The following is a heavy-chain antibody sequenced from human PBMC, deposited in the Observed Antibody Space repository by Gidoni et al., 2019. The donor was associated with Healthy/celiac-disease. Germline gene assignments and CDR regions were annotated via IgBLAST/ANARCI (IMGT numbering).Heavy chain of an antibody. D-gene: IGHD2-15*01. J-gene: IGHJ3*02. CDR3: ARDQYCSGGSCYSIWAFDI. Sequence: EVQLVESGGGLVQPGGSLRLSCAASGFPFSSYWLSWVRQAPGKGLEWVANIKQDGSEKYYVDSVKGRFTISRDNAKNSLYLQMNSLRAEDTAVYYCARDQYCSGGSCYSIWAFDIWGQGTMVTVSS. CDR2: IKQDGSEK. CDR1: GFPFSSYW. V-gene: IGHV3-7*04.